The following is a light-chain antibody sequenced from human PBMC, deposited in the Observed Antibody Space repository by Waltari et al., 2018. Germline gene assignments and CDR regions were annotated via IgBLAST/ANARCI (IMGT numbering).Light chain of an antibody. V-gene: IGLV2-14*01. Sequence: QSALTQPASVSGSPGQSITISCTGTSSDIGTYDFVSWYQQHTGKAPKLIIFDVIRRPSGVSYRFSGSKSGNTASLTISGLQTEDEADYYGASYTSSNTLLFGGGTTLTVL. CDR1: SSDIGTYDF. CDR3: ASYTSSNTLL. J-gene: IGLJ2*01. CDR2: DVI.